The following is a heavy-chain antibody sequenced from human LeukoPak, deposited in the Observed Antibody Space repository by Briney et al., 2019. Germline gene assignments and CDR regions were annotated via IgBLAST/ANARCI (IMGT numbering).Heavy chain of an antibody. CDR1: GGSISSSNW. V-gene: IGHV4-4*02. J-gene: IGHJ4*02. CDR3: ARAGARFHEIAVAALRGPFDH. Sequence: SGTLSLTCAVSGGSISSSNWWSWVRQPPGKGLEWIGEIYHSGSTNYNPSLKSRVTISVDKSKNQFSLKLSSVTAADTAVYYCARAGARFHEIAVAALRGPFDHWGQGTLVTVSS. D-gene: IGHD6-19*01. CDR2: IYHSGST.